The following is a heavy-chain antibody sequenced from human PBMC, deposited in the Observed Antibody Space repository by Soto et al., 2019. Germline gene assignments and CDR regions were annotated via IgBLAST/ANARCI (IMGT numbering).Heavy chain of an antibody. Sequence: QVQLLQSGAELKKPGASVKVSCKDAGYNFVTFGIGWVRQDPGQGLDWMGWITPHNGDTNYAQKLQGRVTMTTDQSTNTAYMEVRGLRSDDTAVYFCARLATCSGVSCYSRPFDFWGQGTLVTVSS. CDR2: ITPHNGDT. J-gene: IGHJ4*02. CDR1: GYNFVTFG. D-gene: IGHD2-15*01. V-gene: IGHV1-18*04. CDR3: ARLATCSGVSCYSRPFDF.